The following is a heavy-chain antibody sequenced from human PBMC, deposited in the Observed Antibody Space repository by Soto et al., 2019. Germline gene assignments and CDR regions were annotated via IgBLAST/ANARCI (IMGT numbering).Heavy chain of an antibody. CDR3: AREQAAASIVWFDP. D-gene: IGHD6-13*01. CDR1: GYTFTSYG. CDR2: ISAYNGNT. V-gene: IGHV1-18*01. J-gene: IGHJ5*02. Sequence: GASVKVSCKASGYTFTSYGISWVRQAPGQGLEWMGWISAYNGNTNYAQKLQGRVTMSTDTSTSTAYMELRSLRSDDTAVYYCAREQAAASIVWFDPWGQGSLVTVSS.